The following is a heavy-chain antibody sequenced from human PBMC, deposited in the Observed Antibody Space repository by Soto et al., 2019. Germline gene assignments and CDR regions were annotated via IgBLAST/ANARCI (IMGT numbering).Heavy chain of an antibody. D-gene: IGHD2-2*01. CDR3: ARGGGSTKVDY. CDR1: GGSITSSGYY. Sequence: QVQLQESGPGLVKPSQTLSLTCTVSGGSITSSGYYCSWIRQHPGEGLEWIGFTSNSGSTSYNPSLKSRVTISVDTSSNQFSPNLKSVTAAATAVYYCARGGGSTKVDYWGQGTLVTVSP. J-gene: IGHJ4*02. V-gene: IGHV4-31*03. CDR2: TSNSGST.